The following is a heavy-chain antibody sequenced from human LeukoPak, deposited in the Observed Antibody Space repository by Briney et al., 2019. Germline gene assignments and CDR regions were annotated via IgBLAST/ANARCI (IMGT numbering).Heavy chain of an antibody. J-gene: IGHJ4*02. CDR2: INHSGST. Sequence: SETLSLTCAVYGGSFSGYYWSWNRQPPGKGLEWIGEINHSGSTNYNPSLKSRVTISVDKSKNQFSLKLSSVTAADTAVYYCASRSIVGATKMKNDYWGQGTLVTVSS. CDR1: GGSFSGYY. CDR3: ASRSIVGATKMKNDY. V-gene: IGHV4-34*01. D-gene: IGHD1-26*01.